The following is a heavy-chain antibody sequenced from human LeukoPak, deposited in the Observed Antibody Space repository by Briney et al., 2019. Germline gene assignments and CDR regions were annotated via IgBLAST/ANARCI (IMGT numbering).Heavy chain of an antibody. V-gene: IGHV3-66*01. CDR2: IYSGGST. CDR3: AREDRYSSGWYYFDY. D-gene: IGHD6-19*01. Sequence: GGSLRLSCAASGFTVSSNYMSWVRQAPGKGLERVSIIYSGGSTYYADSVKGRFTISRDNSKNTLYLQMNSLRAEDTAVYYCAREDRYSSGWYYFDYWGQGTLVTVSS. J-gene: IGHJ4*02. CDR1: GFTVSSNY.